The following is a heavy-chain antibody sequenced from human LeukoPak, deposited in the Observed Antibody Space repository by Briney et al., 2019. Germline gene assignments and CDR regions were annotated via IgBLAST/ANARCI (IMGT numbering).Heavy chain of an antibody. Sequence: GGSLRLSCAASGFTFDDYGMSWVRQAPGKGLVWVSRINSDGSSTSYADSVKGRFTISRDNAKNTLYLQMNSLRAEDTAVYYCARDLLGSSGSYLRHPNGPPFDYWGQGTLVTVSS. D-gene: IGHD1-26*01. CDR1: GFTFDDYG. J-gene: IGHJ4*02. CDR2: INSDGSST. V-gene: IGHV3-74*01. CDR3: ARDLLGSSGSYLRHPNGPPFDY.